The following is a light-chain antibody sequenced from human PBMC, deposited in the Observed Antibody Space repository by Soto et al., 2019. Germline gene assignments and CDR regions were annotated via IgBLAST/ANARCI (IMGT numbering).Light chain of an antibody. CDR3: QQSYSTPPIT. J-gene: IGKJ5*01. Sequence: EILLTQSPGTLSLSPGERSTLSCSSIQSVSSSYLAWYQQKPGQAPRLLIYGASSRATGIPARFSGSGSGTDFTLTISSLEPEDFATYYCQQSYSTPPITFGQGTRLEIK. CDR2: GAS. V-gene: IGKV3-20*01. CDR1: QSVSSSY.